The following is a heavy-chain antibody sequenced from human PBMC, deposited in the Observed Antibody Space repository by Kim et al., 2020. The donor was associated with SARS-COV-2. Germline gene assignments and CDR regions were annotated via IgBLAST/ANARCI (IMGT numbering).Heavy chain of an antibody. J-gene: IGHJ3*02. CDR1: GFTFSSYA. D-gene: IGHD3-9*01. Sequence: GGSLRLSCAASGFTFSSYAMSWVRQAPGKGLEWVSAISGSGGSTYYADSVKGRFTISRDNSKNTLYLQMNSLRAEDTAVYYCAKGPPVRYFDWLPRTRTQPNDAFDIWGQGTMVTVSS. CDR2: ISGSGGST. CDR3: AKGPPVRYFDWLPRTRTQPNDAFDI. V-gene: IGHV3-23*01.